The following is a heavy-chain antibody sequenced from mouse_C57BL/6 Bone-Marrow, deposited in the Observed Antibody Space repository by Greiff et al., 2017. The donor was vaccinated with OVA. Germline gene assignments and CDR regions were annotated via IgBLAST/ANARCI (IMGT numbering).Heavy chain of an antibody. CDR2: IWTGGGT. CDR3: ARNWLYGSSYVLDY. Sequence: VKLMESGPGLVAPSQSLSITCTVSGFSLTSYAISWVRQPPGKGLEWLGVIWTGGGTNYNSALKSRLSISKDNSKSQVFLKMNSLQTDDTARYYCARNWLYGSSYVLDYWGQGTTLTVSS. V-gene: IGHV2-9-1*01. CDR1: GFSLTSYA. J-gene: IGHJ2*01. D-gene: IGHD1-1*01.